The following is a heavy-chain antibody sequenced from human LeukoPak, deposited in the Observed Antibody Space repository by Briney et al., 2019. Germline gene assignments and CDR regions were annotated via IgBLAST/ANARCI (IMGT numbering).Heavy chain of an antibody. J-gene: IGHJ4*02. CDR2: IKQDGSEK. V-gene: IGHV3-7*01. Sequence: GGSLRLSCAASGFTFSSYWMSWVRQAPGKGLEWVANIKQDGSEKYYVDSVKGRFTISRDNAKNSLYLQMNSLRAEDTAVYYCARSIDGYNYGLVLFDYWGQGTLVTVSS. D-gene: IGHD5-24*01. CDR3: ARSIDGYNYGLVLFDY. CDR1: GFTFSSYW.